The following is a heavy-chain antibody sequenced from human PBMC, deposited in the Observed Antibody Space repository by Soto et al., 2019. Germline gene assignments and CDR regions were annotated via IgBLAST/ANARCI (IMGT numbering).Heavy chain of an antibody. V-gene: IGHV4-30-2*01. J-gene: IGHJ4*02. CDR3: ASRNYGDYESLDY. D-gene: IGHD4-17*01. CDR1: GGSISSGGYS. CDR2: IYHSGST. Sequence: SETLSLTCAVSGGSISSGGYSWSWIRQPPGKGLEWIGYIYHSGSTYYNPSLKSRVTISVDRSKNQSSLKLSSVTAADSAVYYCASRNYGDYESLDYWGQGTLVTVSS.